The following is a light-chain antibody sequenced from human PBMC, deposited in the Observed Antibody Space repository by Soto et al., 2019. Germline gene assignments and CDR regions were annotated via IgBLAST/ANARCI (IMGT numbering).Light chain of an antibody. CDR1: QSIGSL. CDR3: LQYNSYST. J-gene: IGKJ1*01. CDR2: KVS. Sequence: DIQMTQSPSTLSASVGDRVTITCRASQSIGSLFAWYQQRPGEAPKLLIYKVSTLESGVSSRFSGSGSGTDFALTISSLQPDDFATYYCLQYNSYSTFGQGTKVEIK. V-gene: IGKV1-5*03.